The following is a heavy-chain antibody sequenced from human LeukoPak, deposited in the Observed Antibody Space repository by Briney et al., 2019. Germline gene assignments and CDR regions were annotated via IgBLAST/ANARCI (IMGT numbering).Heavy chain of an antibody. CDR1: GFSFTNAW. CDR2: IKSNVDGGTT. Sequence: PGGSLRLSCGASGFSFTNAWMTWVRQAPGKGLEWVGHIKSNVDGGTTDYAAPVKGRFTISRDDSKSTLYLQMNSLKTEDTAVYYCSRRHVYGDFLNWFDPWGQGTLVTVSS. J-gene: IGHJ5*02. V-gene: IGHV3-15*01. CDR3: SRRHVYGDFLNWFDP. D-gene: IGHD4-17*01.